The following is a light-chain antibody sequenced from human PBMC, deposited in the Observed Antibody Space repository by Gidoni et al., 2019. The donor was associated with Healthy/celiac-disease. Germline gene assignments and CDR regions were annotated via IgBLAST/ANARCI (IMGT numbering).Light chain of an antibody. J-gene: IGKJ1*01. V-gene: IGKV1-39*01. Sequence: DLQMTQSPSSLSASVGDRVTITGRASQSISSYLNWYQQKPGKAPKLLIYAASSLQSGVPSRFSGSGSGTDFTLTSSSLQPEDFAPYYCQPSYSTPRTFGQGTKVEIK. CDR2: AAS. CDR3: QPSYSTPRT. CDR1: QSISSY.